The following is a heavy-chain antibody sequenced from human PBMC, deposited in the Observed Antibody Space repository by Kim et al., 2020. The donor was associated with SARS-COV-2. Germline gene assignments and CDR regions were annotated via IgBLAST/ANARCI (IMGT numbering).Heavy chain of an antibody. J-gene: IGHJ5*02. CDR1: GYTFTSYD. Sequence: ASVKVSCKASGYTFTSYDINWVRQATGQGLEWMGWMNPNSGNTGYAQKFQGRVTMTRNTSISTAYMELSSLRSEDTAVYYCARGTYYYGSGSYYEGFDPWGQGTLVTVSS. CDR3: ARGTYYYGSGSYYEGFDP. V-gene: IGHV1-8*01. D-gene: IGHD3-10*01. CDR2: MNPNSGNT.